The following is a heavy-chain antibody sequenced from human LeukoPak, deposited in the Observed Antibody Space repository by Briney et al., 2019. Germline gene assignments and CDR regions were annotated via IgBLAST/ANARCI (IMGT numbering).Heavy chain of an antibody. CDR2: INSDGSST. J-gene: IGHJ4*02. D-gene: IGHD6-13*01. CDR1: GFTSSSYW. V-gene: IGHV3-74*01. Sequence: GGSLRLSCAASGFTSSSYWMHWVRQAPGKGLVWVSRINSDGSSTSYADSVKGRFTISRDNAKNTLYLQMNSLRAEDTAVYYCARGGSSSWYGSWGQGTLVTVSS. CDR3: ARGGSSSWYGS.